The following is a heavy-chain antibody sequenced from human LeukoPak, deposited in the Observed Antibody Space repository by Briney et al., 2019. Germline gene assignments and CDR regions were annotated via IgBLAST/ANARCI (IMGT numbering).Heavy chain of an antibody. D-gene: IGHD5-24*01. CDR2: ISSSGSTI. J-gene: IGHJ4*02. CDR1: GFTFSDYY. V-gene: IGHV3-11*04. Sequence: GGSLRLSCAASGFTFSDYYMSWIRQAPGQGLEWVSYISSSGSTIYYADSVKGRFTISRDNAKNSLYLQMNRLRAEDTAVYYCASRGRLQLPGYWGQGTLVTVSS. CDR3: ASRGRLQLPGY.